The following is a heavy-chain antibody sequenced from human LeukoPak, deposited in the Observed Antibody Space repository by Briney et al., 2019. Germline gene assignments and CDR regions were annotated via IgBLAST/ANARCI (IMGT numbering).Heavy chain of an antibody. D-gene: IGHD3-16*02. CDR2: IYYSGST. J-gene: IGHJ4*02. CDR1: GGSISSSSYY. Sequence: SETLSLTCTVSGGSISSSSYYWGWIRQPPGKGLEWIGSIYYSGSTYYNPSLKSRVTISADTSKNQFSLKLSSVTAADTAVYYCARVRAYYDYVWGSYRSYYFDYWGQGTLVTVSS. CDR3: ARVRAYYDYVWGSYRSYYFDY. V-gene: IGHV4-39*07.